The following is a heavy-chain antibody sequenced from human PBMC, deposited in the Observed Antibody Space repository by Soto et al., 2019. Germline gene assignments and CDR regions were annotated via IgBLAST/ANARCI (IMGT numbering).Heavy chain of an antibody. J-gene: IGHJ3*01. D-gene: IGHD3-10*01. V-gene: IGHV3-30*18. CDR3: AKPYYGARSYYPDAFDV. Sequence: QVQLVESGGGVVQPGTSLRLSCGASGFSFSSYAMNWVRQAPGKGLEWVAVISHDGSNTYYGDSVKGRFTISRDNSENTLFLQMNSPRAEDTAVYYCAKPYYGARSYYPDAFDVGGQGKSVTVSS. CDR2: ISHDGSNT. CDR1: GFSFSSYA.